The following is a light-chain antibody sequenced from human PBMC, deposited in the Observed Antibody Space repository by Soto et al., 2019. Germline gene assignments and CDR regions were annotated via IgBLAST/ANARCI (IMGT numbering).Light chain of an antibody. CDR1: SSDVGGYNY. J-gene: IGLJ1*01. V-gene: IGLV2-14*01. CDR3: TSYTSYSTLDV. CDR2: EVS. Sequence: QSVLTQPASVSGSPGQSITISCTGTSSDVGGYNYVSWYQQHPDKAPKLMIYEVSNRPSGVSNRFSGSKSGHTASLTISGLQAEDEADYFCTSYTSYSTLDVLGTGTKLTVL.